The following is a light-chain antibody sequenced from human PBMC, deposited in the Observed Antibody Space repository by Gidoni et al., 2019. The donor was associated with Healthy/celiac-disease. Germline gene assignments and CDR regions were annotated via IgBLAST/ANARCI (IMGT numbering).Light chain of an antibody. J-gene: IGLJ1*01. V-gene: IGLV2-14*01. Sequence: QPALTQPASVSGSPGQSITISCTGTSSDVGGYNYVSWYQHHPGKAPNLMIYEVSTRPSGVSNRFSGSKSGNTGTLTSSGLQAEDEANYYCSSYTSSSTLFGFGTGTKVTVL. CDR1: SSDVGGYNY. CDR2: EVS. CDR3: SSYTSSSTLFG.